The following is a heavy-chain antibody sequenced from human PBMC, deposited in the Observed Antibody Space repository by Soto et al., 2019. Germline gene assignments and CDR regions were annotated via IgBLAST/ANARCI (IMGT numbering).Heavy chain of an antibody. V-gene: IGHV3-73*01. CDR3: TAGYSSGWPAFDY. J-gene: IGHJ4*02. D-gene: IGHD6-19*01. Sequence: QAGGSLRLSCAASGFTFSGSAMHWVRQASGKGLEWVGRIRSKANSYATAYAASVKGRFTISRDDSKNTAYLQMNSLKTEDTAVYYCTAGYSSGWPAFDYWGQGTLVTVSS. CDR1: GFTFSGSA. CDR2: IRSKANSYAT.